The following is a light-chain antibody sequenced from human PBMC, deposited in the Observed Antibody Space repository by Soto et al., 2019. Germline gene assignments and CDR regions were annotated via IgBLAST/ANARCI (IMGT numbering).Light chain of an antibody. CDR3: QQYDNLPPFT. CDR1: QDISNY. Sequence: DLQMTQSPSSLSASVGDRVTITCQASQDISNYLNWYQQRPGKAPKLLIYDASNWETGVTARFRGSGSGTDFTFTISSLQPEDIATYYCQQYDNLPPFTFGTGTKVNVK. CDR2: DAS. V-gene: IGKV1-33*01. J-gene: IGKJ3*01.